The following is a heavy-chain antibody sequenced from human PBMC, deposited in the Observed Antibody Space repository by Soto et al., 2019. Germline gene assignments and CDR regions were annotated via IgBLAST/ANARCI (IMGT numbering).Heavy chain of an antibody. CDR2: IYYSGST. CDR1: GGSISSGGYY. J-gene: IGHJ4*02. D-gene: IGHD3-22*01. Sequence: QVQLQESGPGLVKPSQTLSLTCTVSGGSISSGGYYWSWIRQHPGKGLEWIGYIYYSGSTYYNPSLQSRVTISGEPAKNPFSPKLSSVAGGGTAVYYCARDLGFYYYSRGPFDYWGQGTLVTVSS. V-gene: IGHV4-31*03. CDR3: ARDLGFYYYSRGPFDY.